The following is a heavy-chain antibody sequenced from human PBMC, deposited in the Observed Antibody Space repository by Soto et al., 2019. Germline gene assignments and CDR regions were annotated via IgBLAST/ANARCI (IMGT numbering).Heavy chain of an antibody. CDR1: GFTFTRDS. V-gene: IGHV3-21*06. J-gene: IGHJ4*02. Sequence: PGGSLRLSCSASGFTFTRDSMNWVRQATGKGLEWVSSITSTTNYIYYGDSMKGRFTISRDNAKNSLYLEMNSLRAEDTAVYYCARETEDITSNFHYWGQGPLVTVCS. CDR3: ARETEDITSNFHY. CDR2: ITSTTNYI.